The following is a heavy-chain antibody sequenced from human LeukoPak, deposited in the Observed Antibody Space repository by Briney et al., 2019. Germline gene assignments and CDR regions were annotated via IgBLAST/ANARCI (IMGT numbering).Heavy chain of an antibody. D-gene: IGHD3-16*01. CDR3: ARVRFGEIAACPYFDY. CDR1: GGSISSYY. Sequence: SETLSLTCTVSGGSISSYYWSCLRQPAGKGLEWIGRIYTSGSTHYNPSLKSRVTMSVDTSKNQFSLKLSSVTAADTAVYYCARVRFGEIAACPYFDYWGQGTLVTVSS. J-gene: IGHJ4*02. V-gene: IGHV4-4*07. CDR2: IYTSGST.